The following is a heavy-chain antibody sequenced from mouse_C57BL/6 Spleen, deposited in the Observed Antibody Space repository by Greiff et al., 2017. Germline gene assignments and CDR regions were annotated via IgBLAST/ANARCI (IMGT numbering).Heavy chain of an antibody. V-gene: IGHV1-64*01. CDR2: IHPNSGST. CDR3: ARPYGNYPQYAMDY. D-gene: IGHD2-1*01. J-gene: IGHJ4*01. Sequence: VQLQQPGAELVKPGASVKLSCKASGYTFTSYWMHWVKQRPGQGLEWIGMIHPNSGSTNYNEKFKSKATLTVDKSSSTAYMQLSSLTSEDSAVYYCARPYGNYPQYAMDYWGQGTSVTVSS. CDR1: GYTFTSYW.